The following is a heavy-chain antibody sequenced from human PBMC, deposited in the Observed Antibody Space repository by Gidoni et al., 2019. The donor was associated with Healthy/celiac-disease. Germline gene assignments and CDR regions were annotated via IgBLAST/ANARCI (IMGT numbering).Heavy chain of an antibody. D-gene: IGHD3-9*01. J-gene: IGHJ6*02. CDR3: ARPYAPQLRYFDWLFPAPGMDV. V-gene: IGHV3-30*03. Sequence: VRQAPGKGLEWVAVISYDGSNKYYADSVKGRFTISRDNSKNTLYLQMNSLRAEDTAVYYWARPYAPQLRYFDWLFPAPGMDVWGQGTTVTVSS. CDR2: ISYDGSNK.